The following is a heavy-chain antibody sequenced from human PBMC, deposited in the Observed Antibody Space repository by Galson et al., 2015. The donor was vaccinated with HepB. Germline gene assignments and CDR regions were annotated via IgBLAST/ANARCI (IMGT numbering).Heavy chain of an antibody. V-gene: IGHV3-21*01. CDR3: ATVMGFAGLIAG. D-gene: IGHD2-8*01. Sequence: SLRLSCAASGFTFSTYGMNWVRQAPGKGLEWVSSVSSSSTYIYYADSVKGRFTISRDNAKNSLYLQMNSLRAEDTAVYYCATVMGFAGLIAGWGQGTLVTVSS. CDR1: GFTFSTYG. J-gene: IGHJ4*02. CDR2: VSSSSTYI.